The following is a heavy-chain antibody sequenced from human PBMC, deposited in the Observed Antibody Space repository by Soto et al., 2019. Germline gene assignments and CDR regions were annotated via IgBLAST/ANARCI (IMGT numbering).Heavy chain of an antibody. D-gene: IGHD5-12*01. CDR2: IYYSGST. CDR1: GGSISSYY. Sequence: PSETLSLTCTVSGGSISSYYWSWIRQPPGKGLEWIGYIYYSGSTNYNPSLKSRVTISVDTPKNQFSLKLSSVTAADTAVYYCARDRSRDGYDYWGQGTLVTVSS. J-gene: IGHJ4*02. V-gene: IGHV4-59*01. CDR3: ARDRSRDGYDY.